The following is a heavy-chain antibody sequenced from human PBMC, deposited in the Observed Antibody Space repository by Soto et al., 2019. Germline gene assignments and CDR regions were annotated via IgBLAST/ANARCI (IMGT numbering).Heavy chain of an antibody. Sequence: PGGSLRLSCAASGFTFSSYAMSWVRQAPGKGLEWVSAISGSGGSTYYADSVKGRFTISRDNSKNTLYLQMNSLRAEDTAVYYCAKGDKYCSGGSCYLGPDAFDIWGQGTMVTVS. CDR2: ISGSGGST. CDR3: AKGDKYCSGGSCYLGPDAFDI. D-gene: IGHD2-15*01. CDR1: GFTFSSYA. V-gene: IGHV3-23*01. J-gene: IGHJ3*02.